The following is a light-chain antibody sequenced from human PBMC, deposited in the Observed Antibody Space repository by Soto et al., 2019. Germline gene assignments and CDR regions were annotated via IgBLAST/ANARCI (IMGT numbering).Light chain of an antibody. V-gene: IGLV2-14*01. J-gene: IGLJ1*01. CDR1: SSDVGGYNY. Sequence: QPVLTQPASVSGSPGQSITISCTGTSSDVGGYNYVSWYQQHPGKAPKLMIYDVSNRPSGVSNRFSGSKSGNTASLTISGLQAEDEADYYCSSYTSSSTYVFGTGTKATVL. CDR3: SSYTSSSTYV. CDR2: DVS.